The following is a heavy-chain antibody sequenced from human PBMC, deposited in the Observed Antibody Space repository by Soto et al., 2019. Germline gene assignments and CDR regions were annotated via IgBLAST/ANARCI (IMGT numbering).Heavy chain of an antibody. CDR3: ARGSRLGELLQSPFDY. CDR1: GGSISSSNW. Sequence: SETLSLTCAVSGGSISSSNWWSWVRQPPGKGLEWIGEIYHSGSTNYNPSLKSRVTISVDKSKNQFSLKLSSVTAADTAVYYCARGSRLGELLQSPFDYWGQGTLVTVS. D-gene: IGHD3-10*01. CDR2: IYHSGST. V-gene: IGHV4-4*02. J-gene: IGHJ4*02.